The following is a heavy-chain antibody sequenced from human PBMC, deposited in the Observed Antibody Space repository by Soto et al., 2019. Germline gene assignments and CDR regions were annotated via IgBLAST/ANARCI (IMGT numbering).Heavy chain of an antibody. V-gene: IGHV4-34*01. CDR1: GGSFSGHY. D-gene: IGHD6-13*01. J-gene: IGHJ6*02. CDR3: ARLQIAAAGTYYYYGMDV. CDR2: INHSGST. Sequence: PSETLSLTCAVYGGSFSGHYWSWIRQPPGKGLEWIGEINHSGSTNYNPSLKSRVTISVDTSKNQFSLQLSSVTAADTAVYYCARLQIAAAGTYYYYGMDVWGQGTTVTVSS.